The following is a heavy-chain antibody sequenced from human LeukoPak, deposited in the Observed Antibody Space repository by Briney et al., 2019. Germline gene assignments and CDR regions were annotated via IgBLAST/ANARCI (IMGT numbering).Heavy chain of an antibody. CDR3: ARSDITSFSLAADY. CDR2: IYYSGST. V-gene: IGHV4-31*03. J-gene: IGHJ4*02. CDR1: GGSISSGGYY. Sequence: SETLSLTCTVSGGSISSGGYYWSWIRQHPGKGLEWIGYIYYSGSTYYNPSLKSRVTISVDTSKNQFSLKLRSVTAADTAVYYCARSDITSFSLAADYWGQGTLVTVSS. D-gene: IGHD1-14*01.